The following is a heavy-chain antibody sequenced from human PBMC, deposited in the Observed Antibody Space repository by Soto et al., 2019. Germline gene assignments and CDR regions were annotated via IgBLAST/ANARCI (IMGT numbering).Heavy chain of an antibody. CDR3: ASLRRGDYAPDYYYYMDV. CDR2: IYYSGST. CDR1: GGSISSGGDY. D-gene: IGHD4-17*01. V-gene: IGHV4-31*03. Sequence: SETLSLTCTVSGGSISSGGDYWSWIRQHPGKGLEWIGYIYYSGSTYYNPSLKSRVTISVDTSKNQFSLKLSSVTAADTAVYYCASLRRGDYAPDYYYYMDVWGKGTTVTVSS. J-gene: IGHJ6*03.